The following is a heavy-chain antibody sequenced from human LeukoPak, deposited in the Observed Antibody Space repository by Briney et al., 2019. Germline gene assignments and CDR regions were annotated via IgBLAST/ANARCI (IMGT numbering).Heavy chain of an antibody. CDR3: ARTLDSGSSDY. Sequence: SETLSLTCAVYGGSFSGYYWSWIRQPPGKGLEWIAYIYYTGSTSYNPSLKSRVTISVDTSKNQFSLKLTSLTAADTAVYYCARTLDSGSSDYWGQGTLVTVSS. V-gene: IGHV4-59*01. CDR2: IYYTGST. J-gene: IGHJ4*02. D-gene: IGHD3-10*01. CDR1: GGSFSGYY.